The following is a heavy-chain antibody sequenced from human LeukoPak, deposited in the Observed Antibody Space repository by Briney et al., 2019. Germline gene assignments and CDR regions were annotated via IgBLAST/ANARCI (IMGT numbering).Heavy chain of an antibody. V-gene: IGHV1-2*02. CDR3: ARDYYGSGRSFDP. CDR2: INPNSGGT. CDR1: GYTFTGYH. Sequence: ASVKVSCKASGYTFTGYHMHWVRQAPGQGLEWMGWINPNSGGTNYAQKFQGRVTMTRDTSISTAYMELSRLRSDDTAVYYCARDYYGSGRSFDPWGQGTLVTVSS. D-gene: IGHD3-10*01. J-gene: IGHJ5*02.